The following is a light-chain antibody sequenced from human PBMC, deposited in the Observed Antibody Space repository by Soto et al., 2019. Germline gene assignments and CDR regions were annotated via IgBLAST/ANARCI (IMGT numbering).Light chain of an antibody. CDR2: RNS. J-gene: IGLJ3*02. CDR3: AAWDDSLSGWL. Sequence: QLVLTQPPSASGTPGQRVTISCSGSSSNIGSNYVYWYQQLPGTAPKLLMYRNSQRPSGVPDRFSGSKSGTSASLAISGLRSEDEADYDCAAWDDSLSGWLFGGGTKLTVL. CDR1: SSNIGSNY. V-gene: IGLV1-47*01.